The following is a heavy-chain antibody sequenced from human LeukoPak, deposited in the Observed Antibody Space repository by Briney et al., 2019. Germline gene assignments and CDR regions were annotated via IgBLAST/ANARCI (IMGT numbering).Heavy chain of an antibody. CDR1: GDMVSSNSAA. J-gene: IGHJ6*02. CDR2: TYYRSKWHY. D-gene: IGHD1-1*01. V-gene: IGHV6-1*01. Sequence: SQTLSLTCAISGDMVSSNSAAWNWIRQSPSRGLEWLGRTYYRSKWHYDYAESVKRRITVNPDTSKNQFSLQLNSVTPEDTAVYYCARQSSTDYYYYGLDVWGQGTTVAVSS. CDR3: ARQSSTDYYYYGLDV.